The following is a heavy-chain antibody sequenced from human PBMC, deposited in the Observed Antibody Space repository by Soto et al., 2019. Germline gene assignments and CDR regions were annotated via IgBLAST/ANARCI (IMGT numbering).Heavy chain of an antibody. CDR2: INPSGGST. V-gene: IGHV1-46*01. D-gene: IGHD3-22*01. J-gene: IGHJ4*02. Sequence: ASVKVSCKASGYTFTSYYMHWVRQAPGQGLEWMGIINPSGGSTSYAQKFQGRVTMTRDTSTSTVYMELSSLRSEDTAVYYCARDHGTSYYDSSGYPAYWGQGTLVTVSS. CDR1: GYTFTSYY. CDR3: ARDHGTSYYDSSGYPAY.